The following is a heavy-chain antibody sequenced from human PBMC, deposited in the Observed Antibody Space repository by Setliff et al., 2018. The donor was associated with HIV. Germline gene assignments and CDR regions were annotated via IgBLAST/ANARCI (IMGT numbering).Heavy chain of an antibody. D-gene: IGHD3-9*01. CDR3: SRVHSPLYYDILTGYLDY. J-gene: IGHJ4*02. CDR2: INSNTYGGTT. Sequence: GGSLRLSCAASGIIFSNYGMHWVRQAPGKGLEWVGFINSNTYGGTTDYAASVKGRFTISRDDSKSSAYLLVNSLKTEDTAVYYCSRVHSPLYYDILTGYLDYWGQGTLVTVSS. CDR1: GIIFSNYG. V-gene: IGHV3-49*04.